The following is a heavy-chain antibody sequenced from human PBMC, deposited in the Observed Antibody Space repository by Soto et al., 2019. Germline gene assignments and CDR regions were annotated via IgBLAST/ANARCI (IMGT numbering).Heavy chain of an antibody. Sequence: QVQLVESGGGLVKPGGSLRLSCVASGFTFSDHYMTWIRQAPGKGLEWLSYISTSSSYTNYADSVKGRFTISRDNAMNSLYLHTNSLRAEDTAVYYCASLRLTGYFDYWGQGTLVTVSS. CDR3: ASLRLTGYFDY. CDR2: ISTSSSYT. J-gene: IGHJ4*02. CDR1: GFTFSDHY. V-gene: IGHV3-11*05.